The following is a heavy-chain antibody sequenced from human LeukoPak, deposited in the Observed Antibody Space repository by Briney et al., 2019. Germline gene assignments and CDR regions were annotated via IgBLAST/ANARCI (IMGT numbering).Heavy chain of an antibody. J-gene: IGHJ4*02. Sequence: ASVKVSCKASGYTFTSYGISWVRQAPGQGLEWMGWISAYNGNTNYARKLQGRVTMTTDTSTSTAYMELRSLRSDDTAVYYCARGTMVQGVIISTPVEDYWGQGTLVTVSS. CDR3: ARGTMVQGVIISTPVEDY. CDR1: GYTFTSYG. D-gene: IGHD3-10*01. CDR2: ISAYNGNT. V-gene: IGHV1-18*01.